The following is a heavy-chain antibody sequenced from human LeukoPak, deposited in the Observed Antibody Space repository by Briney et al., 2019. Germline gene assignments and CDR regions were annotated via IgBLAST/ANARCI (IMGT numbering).Heavy chain of an antibody. Sequence: GGSLRLSCTASGFTFGDYAMSWVRQAPGKGLEWVGFIRSKPYGGTTEYAASVKGRFTISRDDSKSIAYLQMNSLKTEDTAVYYCTRDHPFYDIPNYYYYYYMDVWGKGTTVTISS. CDR2: IRSKPYGGTT. J-gene: IGHJ6*03. CDR3: TRDHPFYDIPNYYYYYYMDV. D-gene: IGHD3-9*01. CDR1: GFTFGDYA. V-gene: IGHV3-49*04.